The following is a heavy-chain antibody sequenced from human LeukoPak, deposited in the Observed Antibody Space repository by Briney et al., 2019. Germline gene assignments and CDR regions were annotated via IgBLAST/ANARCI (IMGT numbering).Heavy chain of an antibody. J-gene: IGHJ4*02. CDR1: GYSISSGYY. Sequence: SETLFLTCAVSGYSISSGYYWGWIRQPPGKGLEWIGSIYHSGSTYYNPSLKSRVTISVDTSKNQFSLKLSSVTAADTAVYYCARGAIAVGSSFDYWGQGTLVTVSS. CDR2: IYHSGST. CDR3: ARGAIAVGSSFDY. D-gene: IGHD6-19*01. V-gene: IGHV4-38-2*01.